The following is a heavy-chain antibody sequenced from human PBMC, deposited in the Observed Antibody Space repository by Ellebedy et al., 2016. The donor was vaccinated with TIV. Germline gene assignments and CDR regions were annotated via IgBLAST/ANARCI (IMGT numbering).Heavy chain of an antibody. CDR2: LHHSETP. CDR1: GGFFSNFS. CDR3: ARGLPMGSSGCDF. J-gene: IGHJ4*02. Sequence: MPSETLSLTCIVYGGFFSNFSLSWLRQPPGRGLEWIAELHHSETPDYNPSLKGRVTISHDTSNEQFSLNLTSVTAEDSALYYCARGLPMGSSGCDFWGRGTLVTVSS. D-gene: IGHD6-19*01. V-gene: IGHV4-34*01.